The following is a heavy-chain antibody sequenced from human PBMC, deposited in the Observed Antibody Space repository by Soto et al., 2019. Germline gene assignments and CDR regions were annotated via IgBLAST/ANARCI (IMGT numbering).Heavy chain of an antibody. Sequence: QITLKESGPTLVKPTQTLTLTCTFSGFSLSATTVAVGWIRQPPGKALEWLALIYWDDDKRYSPSLKSRLTITKYTSKNQVVLTMTNMDPVDTATYYCAHLTGWTMYFYYWGQGTLVTVSS. J-gene: IGHJ4*02. CDR2: IYWDDDK. CDR1: GFSLSATTVA. D-gene: IGHD3-9*01. CDR3: AHLTGWTMYFYY. V-gene: IGHV2-5*02.